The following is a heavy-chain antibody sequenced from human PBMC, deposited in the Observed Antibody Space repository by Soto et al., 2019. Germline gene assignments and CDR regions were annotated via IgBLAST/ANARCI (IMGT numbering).Heavy chain of an antibody. J-gene: IGHJ5*02. CDR3: ATGGPDYGDSEYSRSWFDP. V-gene: IGHV1-24*01. D-gene: IGHD4-17*01. CDR1: GYTLTELS. Sequence: ASVKVSCKVSGYTLTELSMHWVRQSPGKGLEWMGGFDPEDGETIYAQKFQGRVTMTEDTSTDTAYMELSSLRSEDTAVYYCATGGPDYGDSEYSRSWFDPWGQGTLVTVSS. CDR2: FDPEDGET.